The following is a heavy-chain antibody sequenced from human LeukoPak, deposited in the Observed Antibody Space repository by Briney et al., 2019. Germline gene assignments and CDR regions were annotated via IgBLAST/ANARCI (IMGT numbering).Heavy chain of an antibody. Sequence: PGGSLRLSCAASGFTFSTYAMSWVRQAPGKGLEWVSAISDGGGGKYYADSVKGRFTISRDNSKNTLYLQMNSLRAEDTAVYYCAKRGYGDYGGYFDYWGQGTLVTVSS. V-gene: IGHV3-23*01. J-gene: IGHJ4*02. CDR2: ISDGGGGK. D-gene: IGHD4-17*01. CDR3: AKRGYGDYGGYFDY. CDR1: GFTFSTYA.